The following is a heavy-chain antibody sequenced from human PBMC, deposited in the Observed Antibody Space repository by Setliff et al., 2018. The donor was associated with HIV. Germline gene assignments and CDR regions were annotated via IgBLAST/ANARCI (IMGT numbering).Heavy chain of an antibody. CDR1: GGSISSSGYY. D-gene: IGHD3-10*01. Sequence: SETLSLTCTVSGGSISSSGYYWGWIRQPPGKGLEWIGNMYYRGSTYYNPSLKSRVIISVDTSKNQFSLKLSSVTAADTAVYYCARKATYYYGSGSSNDYWGQGTRVTVSS. CDR2: MYYRGST. V-gene: IGHV4-39*01. CDR3: ARKATYYYGSGSSNDY. J-gene: IGHJ4*02.